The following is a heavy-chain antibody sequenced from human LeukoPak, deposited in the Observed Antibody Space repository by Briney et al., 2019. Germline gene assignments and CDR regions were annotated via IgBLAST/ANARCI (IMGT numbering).Heavy chain of an antibody. V-gene: IGHV4-31*03. D-gene: IGHD3-10*01. Sequence: SQTLSLTCTVSGGSISSGGYYWGWIRQHPGKGLEWIGYIYYSGSTYYNPSLKSRVTISVDTSKNQFSLKLSSVTAADTAVYYCARVLRYYYGSGEFDPWGQGTLVTVSS. J-gene: IGHJ5*02. CDR1: GGSISSGGYY. CDR2: IYYSGST. CDR3: ARVLRYYYGSGEFDP.